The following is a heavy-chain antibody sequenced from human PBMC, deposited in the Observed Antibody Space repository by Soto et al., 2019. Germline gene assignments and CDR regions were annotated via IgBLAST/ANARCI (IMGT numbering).Heavy chain of an antibody. V-gene: IGHV1-18*01. CDR2: ISAYNGNT. CDR3: ARGAAGTSYYYGMDV. CDR1: GYTFTSYG. J-gene: IGHJ6*02. D-gene: IGHD6-13*01. Sequence: QVQLVQSGAEVKKPGASVKVSCKASGYTFTSYGISWVRQAPGQGLEWMGWISAYNGNTNYAQKLQGRVTMTTDTSTATSYMELRSLRSADTAVYYCARGAAGTSYYYGMDVWGQGTTVTVSS.